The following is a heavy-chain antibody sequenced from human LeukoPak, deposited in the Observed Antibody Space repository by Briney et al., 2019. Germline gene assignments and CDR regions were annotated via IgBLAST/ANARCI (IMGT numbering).Heavy chain of an antibody. J-gene: IGHJ3*02. CDR3: ARKTTAGPTKAAFDI. CDR2: IYYSGGI. D-gene: IGHD2-21*02. Sequence: LETLSLTCSVSGYSISTSNYWAWIRQPPGRGLEWIGHIYYSGGIYYNPSLKSRVTMSVDTSRNQFSLKLSSVTAVDTAVYYCARKTTAGPTKAAFDIWGQGTMVAVST. CDR1: GYSISTSNY. V-gene: IGHV4-28*05.